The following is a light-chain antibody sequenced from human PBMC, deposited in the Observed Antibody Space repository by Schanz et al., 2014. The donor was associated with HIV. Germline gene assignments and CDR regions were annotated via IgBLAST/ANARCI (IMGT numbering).Light chain of an antibody. CDR1: SGDVGSYNY. CDR2: EVS. J-gene: IGLJ2*01. V-gene: IGLV2-14*01. Sequence: QSALTQPASVSGSPGQSISISCTGTSGDVGSYNYVSWYQQHPGKAPKLMIYEVSKRPSVTPRRFSGSKSGNSAFLTISGLQAEDEADYYCSSYAGINNFVVFGGGTKLTVL. CDR3: SSYAGINNFVV.